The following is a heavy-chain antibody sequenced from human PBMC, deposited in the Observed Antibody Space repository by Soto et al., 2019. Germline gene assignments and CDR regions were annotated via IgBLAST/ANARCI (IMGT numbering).Heavy chain of an antibody. J-gene: IGHJ4*02. CDR2: IYHSGST. CDR1: GGSISSGGYS. Sequence: QLQLQESGSGLVKPSQTLSLTCAVSGGSISSGGYSWSWIRQPPGKGLEWIGYIYHSGSTHYNPSLKGRVTSPVDRSKTQFSLKLSSVTPAATAVYSCARGQVVAAQHWGQGTLVTVSS. D-gene: IGHD2-15*01. CDR3: ARGQVVAAQH. V-gene: IGHV4-30-2*01.